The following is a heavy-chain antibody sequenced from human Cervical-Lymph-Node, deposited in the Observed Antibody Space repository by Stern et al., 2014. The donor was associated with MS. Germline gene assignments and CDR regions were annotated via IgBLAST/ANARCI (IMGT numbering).Heavy chain of an antibody. J-gene: IGHJ4*02. D-gene: IGHD6-6*01. Sequence: EVQLVESGGGLVQPGRSLRLSCAASGFTFSTYWMHWVRQTPGKGLVWVASSNEDGSWTNYADSVKGRFTISRDNAKNTLYLQMNSLRAEDTAVYYCARDVAGRSSYWGQGTLVTVSS. V-gene: IGHV3-74*01. CDR1: GFTFSTYW. CDR2: SNEDGSWT. CDR3: ARDVAGRSSY.